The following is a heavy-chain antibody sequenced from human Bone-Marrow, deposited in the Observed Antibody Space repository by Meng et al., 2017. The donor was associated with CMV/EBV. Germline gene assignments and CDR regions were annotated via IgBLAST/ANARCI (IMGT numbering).Heavy chain of an antibody. V-gene: IGHV3-23*01. D-gene: IGHD6-19*01. CDR1: GFTFSSYA. CDR2: ISGSGGST. CDR3: AKEGSGWYYGMDV. Sequence: GESLKISCAASGFTFSSYAMSWVRQAPGKGLEWVSAISGSGGSTYYADSVKGRFTISRDNSKKTLYLQMNSLRAEDTAVYYCAKEGSGWYYGMDVWGQGTTVTVSS. J-gene: IGHJ6*02.